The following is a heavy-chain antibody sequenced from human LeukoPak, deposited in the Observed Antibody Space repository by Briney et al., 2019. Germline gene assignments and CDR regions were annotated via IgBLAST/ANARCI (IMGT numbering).Heavy chain of an antibody. V-gene: IGHV4-34*01. CDR3: ARGSGGTYYDFWSGYHRRYYFDY. CDR1: GGSFSGYY. Sequence: SETLSLTCAVYGGSFSGYYWSWIRQPPGKGPEWIGEISHSGSTNYNPSLKSRVTISVDTSKNQFSLKLSSVTAADTAVYYCARGSGGTYYDFWSGYHRRYYFDYWGQGTLVTVSS. D-gene: IGHD3-3*01. J-gene: IGHJ4*02. CDR2: ISHSGST.